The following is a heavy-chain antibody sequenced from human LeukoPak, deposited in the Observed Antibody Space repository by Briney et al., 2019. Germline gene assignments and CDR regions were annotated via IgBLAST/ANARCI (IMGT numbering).Heavy chain of an antibody. V-gene: IGHV1-3*01. J-gene: IGHJ1*01. Sequence: ASVKVSCKASGYTFAKYAIHWVRQAPGQRLEWMGWINAGNGNTRYSQKFQGGVTITRDTSASTAYMELSSLRSEDTAVYYCARDSSDIRSLIAHWGQGTLVTVSS. CDR2: INAGNGNT. CDR3: ARDSSDIRSLIAH. CDR1: GYTFAKYA. D-gene: IGHD2-15*01.